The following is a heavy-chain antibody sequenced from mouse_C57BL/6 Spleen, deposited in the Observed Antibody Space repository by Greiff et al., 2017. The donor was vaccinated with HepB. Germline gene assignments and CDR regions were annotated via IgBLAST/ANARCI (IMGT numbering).Heavy chain of an antibody. CDR1: GFSLTSYG. Sequence: VQGVESGPGLVQPSQSLSITCTVSGFSLTSYGVHWVRQSPGKGLEWLGVIWSGGSTDYNAAFISRLSISKDNSKSPVFFKMNSLQADGTARYYCARDGYSYAMDYWGQGTSVTVSS. CDR3: ARDGYSYAMDY. J-gene: IGHJ4*01. D-gene: IGHD2-3*01. V-gene: IGHV2-2*01. CDR2: IWSGGST.